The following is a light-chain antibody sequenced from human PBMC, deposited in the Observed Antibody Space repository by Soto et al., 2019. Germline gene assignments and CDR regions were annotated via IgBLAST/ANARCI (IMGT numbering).Light chain of an antibody. J-gene: IGLJ3*02. CDR3: CPHADNYTWV. V-gene: IGLV2-11*01. CDR1: SSDVGGYNY. CDR2: DVT. Sequence: QSALTQPRSVSGSPGQSVTISCTGTSSDVGGYNYVCWYQQHPGKAPTLVIYDVTKQPSGVPDRFSGSRSGNTASLTISGLQADDEADYYCCPHADNYTWVFGGGTKLTVL.